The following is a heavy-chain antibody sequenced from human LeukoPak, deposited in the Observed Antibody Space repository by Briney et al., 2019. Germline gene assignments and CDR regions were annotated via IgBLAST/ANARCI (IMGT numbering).Heavy chain of an antibody. CDR1: GYNFSNYW. CDR2: MSPRDSDI. J-gene: IGHJ4*02. V-gene: IGHV5-51*01. D-gene: IGHD3-10*01. CDR3: ARRVSGSGSYYSDY. Sequence: PGESLKISCKGSGYNFSNYWIGWVRQMPGKGLQWLGIMSPRDSDIRYSPSLQGHVTMSADKSISTAYLQWSSLKASDSAMYYCARRVSGSGSYYSDYWGQGTLVTVSS.